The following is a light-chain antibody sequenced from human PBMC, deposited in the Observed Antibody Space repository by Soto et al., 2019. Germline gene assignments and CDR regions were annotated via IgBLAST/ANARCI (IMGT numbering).Light chain of an antibody. Sequence: EIVLTQSPGTLSLSPGERATLSCRASQSVGSTYLAWYQQKPGQAPRLLIYGASSRASGIPDRFSGSGAGTDFTLTISRLEPEDFAVYYCQYYGGSPLYTFGQGTKLEIK. CDR1: QSVGSTY. V-gene: IGKV3-20*01. J-gene: IGKJ2*01. CDR2: GAS. CDR3: QYYGGSPLYT.